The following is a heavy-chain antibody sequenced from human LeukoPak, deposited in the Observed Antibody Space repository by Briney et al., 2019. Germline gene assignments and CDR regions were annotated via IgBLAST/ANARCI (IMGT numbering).Heavy chain of an antibody. CDR1: GFMFSKAW. J-gene: IGHJ3*02. D-gene: IGHD5-18*01. CDR3: TTRGYSYGDDAFDI. CDR2: IKENSVGGTT. V-gene: IGHV3-15*01. Sequence: GGSLRLSCVASGFMFSKAWMSWVRQAPGKGLEWVGRIKENSVGGTTDYAAPVKGRFTISRDDSKNTVYLEMNSLKTEDTAVYYCTTRGYSYGDDAFDIWGQGTMVTVSS.